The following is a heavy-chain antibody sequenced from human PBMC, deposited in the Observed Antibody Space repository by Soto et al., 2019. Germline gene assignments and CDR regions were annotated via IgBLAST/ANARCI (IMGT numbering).Heavy chain of an antibody. J-gene: IGHJ6*02. CDR1: GFTFSSYG. CDR2: ISYDGSNK. D-gene: IGHD4-17*01. V-gene: IGHV3-30*18. Sequence: GGSLRLSCAASGFTFSSYGMHWVRQAPGKGLEWVAVISYDGSNKYYADSVKGRFTISRDNSKNTLYLQMNSLRAEDTAVYYCAKAIYGDYAPRGARGYYYGMDVWGQGTTVTVSS. CDR3: AKAIYGDYAPRGARGYYYGMDV.